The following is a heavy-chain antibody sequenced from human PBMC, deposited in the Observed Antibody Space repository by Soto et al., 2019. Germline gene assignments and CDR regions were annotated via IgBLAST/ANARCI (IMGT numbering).Heavy chain of an antibody. J-gene: IGHJ5*02. V-gene: IGHV3-30*18. Sequence: VQLVESGGGVVQPGRSLRLSCAASGFTFSSYGMHWVRQAPGKGLEWVAVISYDGSNKYYADSVKGRFTISRDNSKNTLYLQMNSLRAEDTAVYYCAKDLYCSSTSCRNWFDPWGQGTLVTVSS. CDR3: AKDLYCSSTSCRNWFDP. CDR2: ISYDGSNK. CDR1: GFTFSSYG. D-gene: IGHD2-2*01.